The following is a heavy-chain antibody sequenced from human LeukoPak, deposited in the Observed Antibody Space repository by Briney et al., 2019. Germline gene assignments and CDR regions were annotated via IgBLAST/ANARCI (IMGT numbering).Heavy chain of an antibody. CDR1: GFTFSSSA. CDR2: ISGSGGST. J-gene: IGHJ4*02. D-gene: IGHD6-6*01. Sequence: GGSLRLSCAASGFTFSSSAMSWVRQAPGKGLEWVSAISGSGGSTYYADSVKGRFTISRDNSKNTLYLQMNSLRADDTAVYYCAKNLEYSSSSCFDYWGQGTLVTVSS. CDR3: AKNLEYSSSSCFDY. V-gene: IGHV3-23*01.